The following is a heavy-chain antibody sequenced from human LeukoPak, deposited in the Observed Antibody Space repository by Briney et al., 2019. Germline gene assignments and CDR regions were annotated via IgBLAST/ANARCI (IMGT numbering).Heavy chain of an antibody. CDR1: GGSFSGYY. V-gene: IGHV4-34*01. CDR2: INHSGST. D-gene: IGHD2-15*01. CDR3: ARGFTFPPLAAYDY. J-gene: IGHJ4*02. Sequence: SETLSLTCAVYGGSFSGYYWSWMRQPPGKGLEWIGEINHSGSTNYNPSLKSRVTISVDTSKNQFSLKLSSVTAADTAVYYCARGFTFPPLAAYDYWGQGTLVTVSS.